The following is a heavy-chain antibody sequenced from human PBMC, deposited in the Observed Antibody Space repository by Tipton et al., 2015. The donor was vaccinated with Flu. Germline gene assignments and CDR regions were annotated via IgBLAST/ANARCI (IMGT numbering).Heavy chain of an antibody. Sequence: TLSLTCSVSGGSMRSGSFYWSWIRQSAGKGLEWIGRIYTSGSTDYNASLKSRVTISVDTSKNQFSLKLSSVTAADTAVYYCARRKAAKAAFDIWGQGTMVTVSS. CDR3: ARRKAAKAAFDI. V-gene: IGHV4-61*02. D-gene: IGHD2-15*01. CDR1: GGSMRSGSFY. CDR2: IYTSGST. J-gene: IGHJ3*02.